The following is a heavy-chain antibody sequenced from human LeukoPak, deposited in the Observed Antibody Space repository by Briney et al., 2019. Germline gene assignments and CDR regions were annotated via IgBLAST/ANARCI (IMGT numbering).Heavy chain of an antibody. CDR3: ARDGYSTPDV. CDR2: INHGGSA. CDR1: GGSFSDYY. V-gene: IGHV4-34*01. Sequence: SETLSLTCAGYGGSFSDYYWSWIRQPPGKGLEWIGEINHGGSANYNPSLKSRVTLSVDTSKNQFSLKLTSVTAADTAVYYCARDGYSTPDVWGQGTTVTVSS. D-gene: IGHD6-13*01. J-gene: IGHJ6*02.